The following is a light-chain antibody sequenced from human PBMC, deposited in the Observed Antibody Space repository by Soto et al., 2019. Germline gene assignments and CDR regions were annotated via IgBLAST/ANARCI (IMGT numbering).Light chain of an antibody. CDR1: QSVGSD. V-gene: IGKV3-20*01. CDR3: QQYGTSPWT. CDR2: GAS. J-gene: IGKJ1*01. Sequence: EIVMTQSPATLSVSPGERATLSCRASQSVGSDLAWYQQKPGQAPRLLIYGASNRATGIPDRFSGSGSGTDFTLTISRLEPEDFAVYYCQQYGTSPWTFGQGTKVDIK.